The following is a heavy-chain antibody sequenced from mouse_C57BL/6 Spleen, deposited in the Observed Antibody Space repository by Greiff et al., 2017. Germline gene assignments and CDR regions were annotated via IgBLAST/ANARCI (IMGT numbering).Heavy chain of an antibody. CDR3: ARSPLYYDGSPYYFDY. D-gene: IGHD1-1*01. Sequence: EVKVVESGGGLVQPGGSLSLSCAASGFTFTDYYMSWVRQPPGKALEWLGFIRNTANGYTTEYSASVKGRFTISRDNAQSILYLQMKALRAEDSATYYCARSPLYYDGSPYYFDYWGQGTTLTVSS. CDR1: GFTFTDYY. J-gene: IGHJ2*01. CDR2: IRNTANGYTT. V-gene: IGHV7-3*01.